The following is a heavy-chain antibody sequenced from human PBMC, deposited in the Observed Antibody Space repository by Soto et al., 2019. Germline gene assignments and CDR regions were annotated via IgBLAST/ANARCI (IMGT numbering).Heavy chain of an antibody. Sequence: QVQLQESGPGLVKPSQTLSLTCTVSGGSISSGDYYWTWIRQPPGKGLEWIGYIYYSGSTYYNPSLKSRVTISVDTSKNQFSLKLSSVTAADTAVYYCARVHYDSTGYPEPKIDYWGQGTLVTVSS. CDR2: IYYSGST. J-gene: IGHJ4*02. CDR1: GGSISSGDYY. CDR3: ARVHYDSTGYPEPKIDY. V-gene: IGHV4-30-4*01. D-gene: IGHD3-22*01.